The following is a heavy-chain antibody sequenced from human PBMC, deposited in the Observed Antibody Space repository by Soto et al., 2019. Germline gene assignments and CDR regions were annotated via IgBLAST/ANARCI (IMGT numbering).Heavy chain of an antibody. CDR1: GYTFSDFY. V-gene: IGHV1-2*02. J-gene: IGHJ4*02. Sequence: ASVKVSCKASGYTFSDFYLHWVRQAPGHGLEWVGWINPTRGGTNYAQKFRDRVTVTADPSISTAYMEFSRLSSDDTAVYYCAKGVTAATSGWLSPFDTWGQGTVVTVS. D-gene: IGHD6-19*01. CDR3: AKGVTAATSGWLSPFDT. CDR2: INPTRGGT.